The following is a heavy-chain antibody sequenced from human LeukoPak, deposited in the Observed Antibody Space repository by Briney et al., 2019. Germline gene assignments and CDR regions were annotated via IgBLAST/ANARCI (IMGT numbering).Heavy chain of an antibody. CDR2: IYDSGST. V-gene: IGHV4-59*01. CDR3: ARFPRY. Sequence: KTSETLSLTCSVSGDSISRNYWSWIRQTPGKGLEWIGYIYDSGSTNYNPSLKSRVTISVDTSKNQFSLKLSSVTAADTAIYYCARFPRYWGQGTLVTVSS. CDR1: GDSISRNY. J-gene: IGHJ4*02.